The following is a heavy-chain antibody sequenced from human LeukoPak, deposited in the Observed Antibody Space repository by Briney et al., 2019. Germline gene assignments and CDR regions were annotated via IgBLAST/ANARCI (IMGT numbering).Heavy chain of an antibody. CDR2: ISSGGGST. CDR3: AKGTYSSSPRDY. D-gene: IGHD6-6*01. V-gene: IGHV3-23*01. J-gene: IGHJ4*02. CDR1: GLTFSSCA. Sequence: GGSLRLSCAASGLTFSSCAMSCVRQAPGKGLEWVSAISSGGGSTYYAGSVKGRFTISRDNSKNTLYLQMNSLRAEDTAVYYCAKGTYSSSPRDYWGQGTLVTVSS.